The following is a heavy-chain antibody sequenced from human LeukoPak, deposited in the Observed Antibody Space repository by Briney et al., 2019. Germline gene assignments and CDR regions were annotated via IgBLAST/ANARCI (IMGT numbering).Heavy chain of an antibody. Sequence: GGSLRLSGAASGFSFGSHPMNWVRQAPGKGLEWVSGITGSGDYTYYIDSVQGRFTISRDNSKNMLFLQMNSLRAEDTAVYYCARGVMAARLYYFDYWGRGILVTVSS. J-gene: IGHJ4*02. CDR3: ARGVMAARLYYFDY. CDR2: ITGSGDYT. D-gene: IGHD2-21*01. CDR1: GFSFGSHP. V-gene: IGHV3-23*01.